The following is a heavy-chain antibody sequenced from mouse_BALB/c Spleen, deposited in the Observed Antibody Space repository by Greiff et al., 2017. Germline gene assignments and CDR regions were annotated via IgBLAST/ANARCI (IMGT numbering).Heavy chain of an antibody. V-gene: IGHV1-77*01. CDR1: GYTFTDYY. J-gene: IGHJ2*01. D-gene: IGHD2-14*01. CDR3: ARYGVRREGY. Sequence: VQLQQSGAELARPGASVKLSCKASGYTFTDYYINWVKQRTGQGLEWIGEIYPGSGNTYYNEKFKGKATLTADKSSSTAYMQLSSLTSEDSAVYFCARYGVRREGYWGQGTTLTVSS. CDR2: IYPGSGNT.